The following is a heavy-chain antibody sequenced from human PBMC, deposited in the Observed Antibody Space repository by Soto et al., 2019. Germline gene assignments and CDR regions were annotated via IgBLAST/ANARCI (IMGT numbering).Heavy chain of an antibody. CDR3: ARDLGTGDFDY. Sequence: QVQLVESGGGVVQPGRSLRLSCAASGFTFSSYGMHWVRQAPGKGLEWVAVIWYDGSNKYYADSVKGRFTISRDNSKNTLYLQMNSLRAEDTAVYYCARDLGTGDFDYWGQGTLVTVSS. D-gene: IGHD7-27*01. J-gene: IGHJ4*02. V-gene: IGHV3-33*01. CDR1: GFTFSSYG. CDR2: IWYDGSNK.